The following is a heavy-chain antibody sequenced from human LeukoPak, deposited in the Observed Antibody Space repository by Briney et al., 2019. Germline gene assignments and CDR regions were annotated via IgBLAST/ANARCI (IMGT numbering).Heavy chain of an antibody. V-gene: IGHV4-39*01. CDR1: GGSISSSSYY. CDR2: IYYSGNT. CDR3: ARLYYGSGSHYRFDY. D-gene: IGHD3-10*01. Sequence: SETLSLTCTVSGGSISSSSYYWGWIRQPPGKGLEYIGSIYYSGNTYYSPSLQSLVTISVDTSKNQFSLKLSSVTAADTAVYYCARLYYGSGSHYRFDYWSQGTLVTVSS. J-gene: IGHJ4*02.